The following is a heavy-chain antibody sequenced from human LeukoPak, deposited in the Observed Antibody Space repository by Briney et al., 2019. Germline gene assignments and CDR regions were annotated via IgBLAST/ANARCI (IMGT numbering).Heavy chain of an antibody. CDR2: ISYDGSNK. CDR1: GFTFSSYG. J-gene: IGHJ4*02. D-gene: IGHD2-2*01. CDR3: AKDRLRSTSCYFDY. Sequence: PGRPLRLSCAASGFTFSSYGMHWVRQAPGRGLEWVAVISYDGSNKYYADSVKGRFTISRDNSKNTLYLQKNSLRAEDTAVYYCAKDRLRSTSCYFDYWGQGTLVTVSS. V-gene: IGHV3-30*18.